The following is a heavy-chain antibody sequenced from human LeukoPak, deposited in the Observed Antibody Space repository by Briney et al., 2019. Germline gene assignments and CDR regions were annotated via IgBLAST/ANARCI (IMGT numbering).Heavy chain of an antibody. D-gene: IGHD3-22*01. Sequence: GGSLRLSCAASGFTFSSYSMNWVRQAPGKGLEWVSSMSSSSSYIYYADSVKGRFTISRDNAKNSLYLQMNSLRAEDTAVYYCARDSYYDSSGYYETYYFVYWGQGTLVTVSS. CDR3: ARDSYYDSSGYYETYYFVY. V-gene: IGHV3-21*01. CDR1: GFTFSSYS. CDR2: MSSSSSYI. J-gene: IGHJ4*02.